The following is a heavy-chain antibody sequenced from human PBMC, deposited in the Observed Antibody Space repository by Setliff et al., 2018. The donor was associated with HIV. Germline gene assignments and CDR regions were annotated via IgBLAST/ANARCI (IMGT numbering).Heavy chain of an antibody. CDR1: GDSINSGNYY. CDR3: ATSPAGEILGARPFYFDY. CDR2: IYYSGST. Sequence: SETLSLTCTVSGDSINSGNYYWSWIRQHPGKGLEWIGYIYYSGSTYYRPSLKSRVTISEDTSKNQFSPKMRSVTAADTAVYYCATSPAGEILGARPFYFDYWGQGTLVTVSS. J-gene: IGHJ4*02. V-gene: IGHV4-31*03. D-gene: IGHD3-10*01.